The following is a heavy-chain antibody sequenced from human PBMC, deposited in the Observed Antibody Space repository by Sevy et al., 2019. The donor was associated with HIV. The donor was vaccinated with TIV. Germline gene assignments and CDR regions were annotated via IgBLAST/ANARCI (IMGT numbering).Heavy chain of an antibody. CDR1: GFTFSKYP. D-gene: IGHD2-15*01. V-gene: IGHV3-21*01. Sequence: GGSLRLSCVVSGFTFSKYPMNWVRQAPRKGLEWVSSISGSSNYIYYPDSVKGRFTISRDNAKNSLYLQMNSLRAEDTAVYYCARVTAYCSGGSCYSTMGADVWGQGTTVTVSS. CDR3: ARVTAYCSGGSCYSTMGADV. CDR2: ISGSSNYI. J-gene: IGHJ6*02.